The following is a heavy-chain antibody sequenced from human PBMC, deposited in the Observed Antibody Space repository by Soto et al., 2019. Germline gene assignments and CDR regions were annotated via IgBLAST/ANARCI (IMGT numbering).Heavy chain of an antibody. CDR3: ARDRGLFGHDK. CDR1: GGTFSSNS. J-gene: IGHJ4*02. Sequence: QVQLVQSGAEVKKPGSSVKVTCKASGGTFSSNSISWVRQAPGQGLEWMGGVIPTFGTAKYAQKFQGRVTITADASTNTSYMELRSLTSEDTAVYYCARDRGLFGHDKWSQGTRVTVSS. V-gene: IGHV1-69*12. CDR2: VIPTFGTA. D-gene: IGHD2-21*01.